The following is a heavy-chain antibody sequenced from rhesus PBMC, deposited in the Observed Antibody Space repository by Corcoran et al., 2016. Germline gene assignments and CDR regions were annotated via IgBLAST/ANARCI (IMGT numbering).Heavy chain of an antibody. CDR3: ARRGCTGSGCYDY. Sequence: QVTLKESGPALVKPTQTLTLTCTFSGFSISTSGMGVGWIRQPPGKALEWLALTYWDDDKDYSTSLKSRLTISKDPSKNQGVLTMTNMAPVDTATYYCARRGCTGSGCYDYWGQGVLVSVSS. CDR2: TYWDDDK. CDR1: GFSISTSGMG. V-gene: IGHV2-174*01. D-gene: IGHD2-21*01. J-gene: IGHJ4*01.